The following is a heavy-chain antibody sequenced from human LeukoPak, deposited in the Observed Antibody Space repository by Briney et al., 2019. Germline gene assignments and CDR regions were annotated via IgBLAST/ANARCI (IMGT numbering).Heavy chain of an antibody. Sequence: GGSLRLSCAASGFTFSSYWMHWVRQAPGKGLVWVSRINTDGSSTTYADSVKGRFTISRDNSKNTLYLQMNSLRVEDTAVYYCARDSPNRGYDYSVNYFDYWGQGTLVTVSS. CDR3: ARDSPNRGYDYSVNYFDY. CDR2: INTDGSST. V-gene: IGHV3-74*01. CDR1: GFTFSSYW. J-gene: IGHJ4*02. D-gene: IGHD5-12*01.